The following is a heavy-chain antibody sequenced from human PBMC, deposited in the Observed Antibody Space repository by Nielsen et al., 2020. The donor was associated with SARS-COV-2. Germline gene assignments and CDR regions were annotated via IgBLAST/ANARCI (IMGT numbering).Heavy chain of an antibody. D-gene: IGHD1-26*01. Sequence: GGSLRLSCAASGFTFDDYDMSWVRQAPGKGLEWVSAISGSGGSTYYADSVKGRFTISRDNSKNTLYLQMNSLRAEDTAVYYCAKDRRWELHPHDYWGQGTLVTVSS. CDR3: AKDRRWELHPHDY. CDR2: ISGSGGST. J-gene: IGHJ4*02. CDR1: GFTFDDYD. V-gene: IGHV3-23*01.